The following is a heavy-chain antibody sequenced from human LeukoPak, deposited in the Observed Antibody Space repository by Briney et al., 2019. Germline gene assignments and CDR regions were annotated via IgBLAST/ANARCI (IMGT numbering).Heavy chain of an antibody. CDR1: GYTFTGYY. J-gene: IGHJ4*02. V-gene: IGHV1-2*02. CDR2: INPNSGDT. CDR3: AKNHYEYYFDY. D-gene: IGHD1-14*01. Sequence: ASVKVSCKASGYTFTGYYMHWVRQAPGQGLEWMGWINPNSGDTNDAQKCQGRVTMTRDASIRTAYMELSGLRSDDPAVYYCAKNHYEYYFDYWGQGTLVTVSS.